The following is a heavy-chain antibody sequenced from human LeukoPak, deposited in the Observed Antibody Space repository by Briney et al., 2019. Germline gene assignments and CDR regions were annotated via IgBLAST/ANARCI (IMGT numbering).Heavy chain of an antibody. CDR2: IIDSGDST. D-gene: IGHD3-22*01. CDR3: AKDHEPYYYDSSGYFDY. CDR1: GFTFSSYG. V-gene: IGHV3-23*01. J-gene: IGHJ4*02. Sequence: PGGSLRLSCAASGFTFSSYGMSWVRQAPGKGLEWVSGIIDSGDSTYYADSVKGRFTISRDNSKNTLYLQLNSLGAEDTAVYYCAKDHEPYYYDSSGYFDYWGQETLVTVSS.